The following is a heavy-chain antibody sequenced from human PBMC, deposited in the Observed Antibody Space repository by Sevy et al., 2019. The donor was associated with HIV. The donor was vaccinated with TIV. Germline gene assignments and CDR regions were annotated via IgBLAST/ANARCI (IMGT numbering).Heavy chain of an antibody. J-gene: IGHJ4*02. V-gene: IGHV1-8*01. Sequence: ASVKVSCQASGYTLSSKDINWVRQATGQGLEWMGWMNPNSGNTGYAQKFQGRVTMTRNTSISTAYMELSRLRSEDTAVYYCARGSYYDSGAYSQEFFDSWGQGTLVTVSS. D-gene: IGHD3-22*01. CDR1: GYTLSSKD. CDR2: MNPNSGNT. CDR3: ARGSYYDSGAYSQEFFDS.